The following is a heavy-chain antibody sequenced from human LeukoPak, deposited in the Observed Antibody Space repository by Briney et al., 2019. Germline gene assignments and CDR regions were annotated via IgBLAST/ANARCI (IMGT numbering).Heavy chain of an antibody. J-gene: IGHJ4*02. CDR1: GFTFSSYW. Sequence: GGSLRLSCAPSGFTFSSYWMSWVRQAPGKGLEWVANIKQVGSEKYYVDSVKGRFTISGDNAKNSLYLQMNSLRAEDTAVYYCAREGYYYDSSGYYLDYWGQGTLVTVSS. V-gene: IGHV3-7*01. CDR2: IKQVGSEK. CDR3: AREGYYYDSSGYYLDY. D-gene: IGHD3-22*01.